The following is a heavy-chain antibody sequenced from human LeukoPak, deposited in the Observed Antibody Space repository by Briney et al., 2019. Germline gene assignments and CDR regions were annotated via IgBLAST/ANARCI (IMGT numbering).Heavy chain of an antibody. CDR2: IYYSGST. D-gene: IGHD6-13*01. Sequence: SETLSLTCTVSGGSITSNSYYWAWIRQPPGTGLEWIGNIYYSGSTYYNPSLKSRVTISVDTSKNQFSLKLSSVTAADTAVYYCARHRGPGIAAAGTFRYWGQGTLVTVSS. V-gene: IGHV4-39*01. CDR3: ARHRGPGIAAAGTFRY. J-gene: IGHJ4*02. CDR1: GGSITSNSYY.